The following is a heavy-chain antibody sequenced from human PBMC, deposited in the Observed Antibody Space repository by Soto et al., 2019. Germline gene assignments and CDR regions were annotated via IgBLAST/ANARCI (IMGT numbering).Heavy chain of an antibody. CDR2: INAGNGNT. Sequence: ASVKVSCKASGYTFTSYAMHWVRQAPGQRLEWMGWINAGNGNTKYSQKFQGRVTILADRSTSTGYMELSSLRSEDTAVYYCASNLPNNDDSAGYSAFWGQGTQVTVSS. V-gene: IGHV1-3*01. CDR3: ASNLPNNDDSAGYSAF. J-gene: IGHJ4*02. CDR1: GYTFTSYA. D-gene: IGHD3-22*01.